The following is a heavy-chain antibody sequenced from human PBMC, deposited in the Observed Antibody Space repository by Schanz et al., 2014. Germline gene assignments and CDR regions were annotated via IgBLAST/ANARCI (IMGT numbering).Heavy chain of an antibody. CDR3: ARARGYNYGLFDY. CDR1: AGSINSGPYS. D-gene: IGHD5-18*01. Sequence: QVQLQESGPGLVKPSETLILTCNVSAGSINSGPYSWSWVRQHPGKGLEWIGGIHHIGSTYHNPSLRSRLTMSLDTSGNHFSLRLTSVSAADTTVYYCARARGYNYGLFDYWGLGTLVTVSS. CDR2: IHHIGST. V-gene: IGHV4-31*03. J-gene: IGHJ4*01.